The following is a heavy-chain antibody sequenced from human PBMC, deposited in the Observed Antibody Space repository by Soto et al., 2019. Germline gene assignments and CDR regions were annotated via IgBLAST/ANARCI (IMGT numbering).Heavy chain of an antibody. Sequence: EVQLVESGGGLVQPGGSLRLSCAASGFTFSSHWIHWVRQAPGKGLVWVSRINSGGSTTDYAASVKGRFTISRDNAKNTLYLQMNGLRGEDTAVYHCVRGASGYYYVDSWGQGTLVTVSS. J-gene: IGHJ4*02. CDR2: INSGGSTT. D-gene: IGHD3-22*01. CDR1: GFTFSSHW. V-gene: IGHV3-74*01. CDR3: VRGASGYYYVDS.